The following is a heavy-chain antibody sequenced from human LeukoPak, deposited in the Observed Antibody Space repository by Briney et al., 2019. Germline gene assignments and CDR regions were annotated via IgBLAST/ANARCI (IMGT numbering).Heavy chain of an antibody. D-gene: IGHD2-15*01. Sequence: VASVTVSFTVSGYTLTELSMHWVRQAPGKGLEWMRGFDPEDGETIYAQKFQGRVTMTEDTSTDTAYMELSSLRSEDTAVYYCATGGVVLGASDIWGQGTMVTVSS. CDR1: GYTLTELS. CDR2: FDPEDGET. V-gene: IGHV1-24*01. CDR3: ATGGVVLGASDI. J-gene: IGHJ3*02.